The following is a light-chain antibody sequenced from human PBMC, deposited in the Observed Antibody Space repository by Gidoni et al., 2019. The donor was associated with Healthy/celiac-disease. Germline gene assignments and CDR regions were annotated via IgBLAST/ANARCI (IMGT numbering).Light chain of an antibody. J-gene: IGKJ2*01. CDR1: QRVGTS. V-gene: IGKV3-15*01. CDR2: GAS. CDR3: QHYNSWPPLYT. Sequence: EIVMTQSPATLSVFPGERVTLSCRATQRVGTSLSWYQQKPGQAPRLLIYGASTRATGVPARFSGSASGSGTEFTLTVTSLQYEDFAVYYCQHYNSWPPLYTFGQGSKLEIK.